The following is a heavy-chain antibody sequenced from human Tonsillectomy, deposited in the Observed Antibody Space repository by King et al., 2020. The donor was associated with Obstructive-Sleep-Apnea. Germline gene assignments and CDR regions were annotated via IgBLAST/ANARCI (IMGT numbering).Heavy chain of an antibody. D-gene: IGHD4-23*01. CDR1: GFTFSSYW. CDR2: INSGGSNT. V-gene: IGHV3-74*02. CDR3: ARMFRDYGGNNDY. J-gene: IGHJ4*02. Sequence: LVQSGGGLVQPGGSLRLSCAASGFTFSSYWMHWVRQAPGKGLVWVSRINSGGSNTGYADSVKGRFTISRDNAKNTLSLQMNSLRAEDTGVYYCARMFRDYGGNNDYWGQGTLVTVSS.